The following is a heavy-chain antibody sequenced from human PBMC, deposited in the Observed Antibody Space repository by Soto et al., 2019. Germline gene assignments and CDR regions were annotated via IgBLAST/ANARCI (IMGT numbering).Heavy chain of an antibody. CDR1: GFSISSGYY. CDR2: LYHSVST. CDR3: ARENRGTYYYDSSGYYLRGFDP. D-gene: IGHD3-22*01. J-gene: IGHJ5*02. V-gene: IGHV4-38-2*02. Sequence: ETLSLTCAVSGFSISSGYYWGWIRQPPRKGLEWIGSLYHSVSTYYNPSLKSRVTISVDTSKNQFSLKLISVTAADPAVYYCARENRGTYYYDSSGYYLRGFDPWGQGTLVTVSS.